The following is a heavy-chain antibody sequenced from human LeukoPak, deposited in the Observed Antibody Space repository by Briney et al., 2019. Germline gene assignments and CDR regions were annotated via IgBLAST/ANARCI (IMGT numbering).Heavy chain of an antibody. Sequence: SETLSLTCTVSGGSISSYYWSWIRQPPGKGLEWIGYIYYSGSTNYNPFLTSRVTISVDTSKNQFSLKLSSVTAADTAVYYCARDLGYDSSGSQIGFDYWGQGTLVTVSS. CDR3: ARDLGYDSSGSQIGFDY. V-gene: IGHV4-59*01. CDR2: IYYSGST. CDR1: GGSISSYY. J-gene: IGHJ4*02. D-gene: IGHD3-22*01.